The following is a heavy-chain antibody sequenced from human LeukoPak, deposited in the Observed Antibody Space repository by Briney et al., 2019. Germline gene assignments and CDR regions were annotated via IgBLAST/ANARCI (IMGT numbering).Heavy chain of an antibody. Sequence: GASVKVSCKASGYTFTGYYMHWVRQAPGQGLEWMGWINPNSGGTNYAQKFQGRVTMTRDTSISTAYMELSRLRSDDTAVYYCARVEGIVGATSFDYWGQGTLVTVSS. CDR3: ARVEGIVGATSFDY. CDR2: INPNSGGT. V-gene: IGHV1-2*02. CDR1: GYTFTGYY. D-gene: IGHD1-26*01. J-gene: IGHJ4*02.